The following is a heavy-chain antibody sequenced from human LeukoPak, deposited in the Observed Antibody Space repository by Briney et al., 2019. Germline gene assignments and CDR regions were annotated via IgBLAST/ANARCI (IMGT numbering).Heavy chain of an antibody. J-gene: IGHJ4*02. CDR1: GYTFTSHW. Sequence: GESLKISCKASGYTFTSHWIGWVRQMPGKGLEWMGIIYPGDSDTRYSPSFQGQATISGDKSISTAYLQWSSLKASDTAIYYCVRRPGDDRGDYWGQGTLVTVSS. D-gene: IGHD5-24*01. CDR2: IYPGDSDT. CDR3: VRRPGDDRGDY. V-gene: IGHV5-51*01.